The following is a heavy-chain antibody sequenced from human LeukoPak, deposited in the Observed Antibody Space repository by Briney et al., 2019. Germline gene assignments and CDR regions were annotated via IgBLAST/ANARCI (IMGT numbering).Heavy chain of an antibody. Sequence: ASVKVSCKVSGYTLTELSMHWVRQAPGKGLEWMGGFDPEDGETIYAQTFQGRVTMTEDTSTDTAYMELSSLKSEDTAVYYCATVKPLAWGIEWGNPYFDYWGQGTLVTVSS. CDR2: FDPEDGET. CDR1: GYTLTELS. J-gene: IGHJ4*02. V-gene: IGHV1-24*01. CDR3: ATVKPLAWGIEWGNPYFDY. D-gene: IGHD7-27*01.